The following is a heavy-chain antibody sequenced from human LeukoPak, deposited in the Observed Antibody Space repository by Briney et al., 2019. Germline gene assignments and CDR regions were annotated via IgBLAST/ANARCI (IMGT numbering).Heavy chain of an antibody. J-gene: IGHJ5*02. D-gene: IGHD4-23*01. CDR2: IYATGNT. Sequence: PSETLSLTCRVSGGSMRSDSSFWRWIRQPAGKGLERIGRIYATGNTNYNPSLERRVTISVDTSKNQFSLELTSVTAADTAVYYCARELGSDYGGYSPWGQGTLVTVSS. V-gene: IGHV4-61*02. CDR1: GGSMRSDSSF. CDR3: ARELGSDYGGYSP.